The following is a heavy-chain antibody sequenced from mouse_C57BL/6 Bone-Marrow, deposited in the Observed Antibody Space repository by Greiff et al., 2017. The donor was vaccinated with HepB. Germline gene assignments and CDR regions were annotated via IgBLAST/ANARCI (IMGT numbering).Heavy chain of an antibody. Sequence: EVQLVESGGDLVKPGGSLKLSCAASGFTFSSYGMSWVRQTPDKRLEWVATISSGGSYTYYPDSVKGRFTISRDNAKNTLYLQMSSLKSEDTAMYYCARLTRITTVDWGQGTLVTVSA. D-gene: IGHD1-1*01. V-gene: IGHV5-6*01. CDR3: ARLTRITTVD. CDR1: GFTFSSYG. CDR2: ISSGGSYT. J-gene: IGHJ3*01.